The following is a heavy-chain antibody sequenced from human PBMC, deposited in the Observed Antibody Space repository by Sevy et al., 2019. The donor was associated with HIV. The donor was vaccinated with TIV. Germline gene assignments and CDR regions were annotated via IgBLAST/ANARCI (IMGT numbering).Heavy chain of an antibody. CDR1: GFSLTTSD. V-gene: IGHV3-30*02. Sequence: GGSLRLSCAASGFSLTTSDMHWVRQAPGKGLEWVAYVRNDGSNKYYADSVRDRFTISRDSPKNTLYLQMNSLRDEDTAIYYCAGVRKTTEEWLEELDYYYGLDDWGQGTTVTVSS. J-gene: IGHJ6*02. D-gene: IGHD2-8*01. CDR3: AGVRKTTEEWLEELDYYYGLDD. CDR2: VRNDGSNK.